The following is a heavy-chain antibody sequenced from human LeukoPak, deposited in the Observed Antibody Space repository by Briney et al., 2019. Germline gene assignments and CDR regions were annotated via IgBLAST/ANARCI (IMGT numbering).Heavy chain of an antibody. CDR3: ASPETAGIPTNYYYYGMDV. D-gene: IGHD6-13*01. Sequence: ASVKVSCKASGYTFTSYYMHWVRQAPGQGLEWMGRIIPILGIANYAQKFQGRVTITADKSTSTAYMELSSLRSEDTAVYHCASPETAGIPTNYYYYGMDVWGQGTTVTVSS. CDR2: IIPILGIA. J-gene: IGHJ6*02. CDR1: GYTFTSYY. V-gene: IGHV1-69*02.